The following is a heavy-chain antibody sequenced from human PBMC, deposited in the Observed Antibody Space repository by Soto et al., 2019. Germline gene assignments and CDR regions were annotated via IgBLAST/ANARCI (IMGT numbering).Heavy chain of an antibody. CDR1: GGSISTYY. J-gene: IGHJ4*02. Sequence: LSLTCTVSGGSISTYYWSWIRQPPGKGLEWISYISGSGSTINYADSVRGRFTVSRDNAKNSQYLEVNNLRVEDTAIYYCATDTYCPATCYRGHGNWGQGTLVTVSS. D-gene: IGHD2-8*02. V-gene: IGHV3-11*01. CDR3: ATDTYCPATCYRGHGN. CDR2: ISGSGSTI.